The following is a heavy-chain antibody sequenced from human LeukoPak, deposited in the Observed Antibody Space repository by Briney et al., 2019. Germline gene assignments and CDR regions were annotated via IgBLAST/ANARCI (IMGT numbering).Heavy chain of an antibody. Sequence: GGSLRLSCAASGFTFSSYDMSWVRQAPGKGLEWVSASGGDGGSTYADSVKGRFTISRDNSKNTLYLQMNSLRAEDTATYYCAKALDYWYFDLWGRGNLVTVSS. CDR2: SGGDGGST. J-gene: IGHJ2*01. V-gene: IGHV3-23*01. CDR1: GFTFSSYD. CDR3: AKALDYWYFDL.